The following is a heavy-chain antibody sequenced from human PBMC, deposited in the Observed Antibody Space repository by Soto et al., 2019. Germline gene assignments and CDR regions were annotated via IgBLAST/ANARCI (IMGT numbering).Heavy chain of an antibody. CDR1: GFTFDDYA. CDR3: AKVGLRTYYYDSSGYYFDY. J-gene: IGHJ4*02. V-gene: IGHV3-9*01. D-gene: IGHD3-22*01. CDR2: ISWNSGSI. Sequence: SLKISCAASGFTFDDYAMHWVRQAPGKGLEWVSGISWNSGSIGYADSVKCRFTIPRDNAKNSLYLQMNSLRAEDTALYYCAKVGLRTYYYDSSGYYFDYWGQGTLVTVSS.